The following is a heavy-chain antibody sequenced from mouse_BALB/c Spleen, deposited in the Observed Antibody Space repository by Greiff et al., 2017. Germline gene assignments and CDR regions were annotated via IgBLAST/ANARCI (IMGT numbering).Heavy chain of an antibody. V-gene: IGHV1-9*01. CDR1: GYTFSSYW. CDR3: ARGDYDYDEVDY. CDR2: ILPGSGST. Sequence: QVQLKESGAELMKPGASVKISCKATGYTFSSYWIEWVKQRPGHGLEWIGEILPGSGSTNYNEKFKGKATFTADTSSNTAYMQLSSLTSEDSAVYYCARGDYDYDEVDYWGQGTTLTVSS. D-gene: IGHD2-4*01. J-gene: IGHJ2*01.